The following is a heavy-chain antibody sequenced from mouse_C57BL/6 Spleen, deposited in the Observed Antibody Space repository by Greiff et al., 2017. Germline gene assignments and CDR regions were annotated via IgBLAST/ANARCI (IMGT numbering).Heavy chain of an antibody. V-gene: IGHV1-52*01. D-gene: IGHD1-1*01. CDR1: GYTFTSYW. CDR3: ASRVDLDY. J-gene: IGHJ2*01. Sequence: QVHVKQPGAELVRPGSSVKLSCKASGYTFTSYWMHWVKQRPIQGLEWIGNIDPSDSETHYNQKFKDKATLTVDKSSSTAYMQLSSLTSEDSAVYYCASRVDLDYWGQGTTLTVSS. CDR2: IDPSDSET.